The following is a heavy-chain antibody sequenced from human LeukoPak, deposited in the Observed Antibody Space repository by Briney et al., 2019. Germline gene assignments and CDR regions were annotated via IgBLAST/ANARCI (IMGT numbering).Heavy chain of an antibody. CDR3: ATLAPGVRQYDY. D-gene: IGHD3-10*01. J-gene: IGHJ4*02. Sequence: ASVKVSCKASGYTFTGYYMHWVRQAPGQGLEWMGWINPNSGGTNYARKFQGRVTMTRDTSISTAYMELSRLRSDDTAVYYCATLAPGVRQYDYWGQGTLVTVSS. CDR1: GYTFTGYY. V-gene: IGHV1-2*02. CDR2: INPNSGGT.